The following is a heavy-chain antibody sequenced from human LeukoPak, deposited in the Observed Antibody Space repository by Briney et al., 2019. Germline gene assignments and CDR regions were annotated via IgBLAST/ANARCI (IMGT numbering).Heavy chain of an antibody. CDR1: GFTFSGYT. Sequence: PGGSLRLSCAASGFTFSGYTLHWVRQAPGKGLEYVSAIISHGGSTHYADSVKGRFTVSRDTSKNTLYLQMDSLRAEDMAVYYCATITMGATSANFYYYFLAAWSKATTVTVSS. V-gene: IGHV3-64*02. CDR3: ATITMGATSANFYYYFLAA. D-gene: IGHD3-3*01. J-gene: IGHJ6*03. CDR2: IISHGGST.